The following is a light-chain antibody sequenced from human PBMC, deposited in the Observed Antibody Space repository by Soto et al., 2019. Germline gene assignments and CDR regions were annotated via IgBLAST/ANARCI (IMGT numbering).Light chain of an antibody. CDR1: SXNIGGNS. CDR3: GSWDSSLSAYV. Sequence: QSVLTQPHSVSAAPGQKVTICCSGSSXNIGGNSVSWYQQLPGTAPKLLIYDDDKRPSGIPDRFSGSKSGTSATLGITGFQTGDEADYYCGSWDSSLSAYVFATGTKVTVL. J-gene: IGLJ1*01. V-gene: IGLV1-51*01. CDR2: DDD.